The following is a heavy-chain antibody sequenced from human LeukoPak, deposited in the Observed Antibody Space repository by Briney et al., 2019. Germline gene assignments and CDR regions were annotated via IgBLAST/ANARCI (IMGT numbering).Heavy chain of an antibody. CDR2: INPNSGGT. Sequence: ASVKVSCKASGYTFTGYYMHWVRQAPGQGLEWMGWINPNSGGTNYAQKFQGRVTMTRDTSISIAYMELSRLRSDDTAVYYCARGGSSGWSPERNWFDPWGQGTLVTVSS. CDR1: GYTFTGYY. J-gene: IGHJ5*02. CDR3: ARGGSSGWSPERNWFDP. D-gene: IGHD6-19*01. V-gene: IGHV1-2*02.